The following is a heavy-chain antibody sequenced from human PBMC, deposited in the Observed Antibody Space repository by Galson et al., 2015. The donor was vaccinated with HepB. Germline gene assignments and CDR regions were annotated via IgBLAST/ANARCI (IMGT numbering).Heavy chain of an antibody. Sequence: SVKVSCKASGSTFTSYDINWVRQATGQGLEWMGWMNPNSGNTGYAQKFQGRVTMTRNTSISTAYMELSSLRSEDTAVYYCVRAQRNIVVVPAAISYYFDYWGQGTLVTVSS. J-gene: IGHJ4*02. CDR3: VRAQRNIVVVPAAISYYFDY. CDR1: GSTFTSYD. CDR2: MNPNSGNT. D-gene: IGHD2-2*01. V-gene: IGHV1-8*01.